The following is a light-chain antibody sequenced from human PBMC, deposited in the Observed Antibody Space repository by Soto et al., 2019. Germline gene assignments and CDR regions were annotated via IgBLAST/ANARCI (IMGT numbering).Light chain of an antibody. V-gene: IGKV3-15*01. CDR2: GAS. CDR1: QSFSSN. J-gene: IGKJ4*01. Sequence: EIVMTQSPATLSVSPGERATLSCRASQSFSSNLAWYQQKPGQAPRLLIYGASTRATGTPARFSGSGSGTEFTLTISSLQSEDFAVYYCQQYNTWPPVTFGGGTKVEIK. CDR3: QQYNTWPPVT.